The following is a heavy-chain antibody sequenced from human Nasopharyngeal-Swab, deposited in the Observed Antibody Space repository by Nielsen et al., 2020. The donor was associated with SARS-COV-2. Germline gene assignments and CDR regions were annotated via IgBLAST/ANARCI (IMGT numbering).Heavy chain of an antibody. V-gene: IGHV3-23*01. CDR3: AKAEGSNNYYYYGMGV. Sequence: WIRQPSGKGLEWVSAISGSGGSTYYADSVKGRFTISRDNSKNTLYLQMNSLRAEDTAVYYCAKAEGSNNYYYYGMGVWGQGTTVTVSS. J-gene: IGHJ6*02. D-gene: IGHD6-13*01. CDR2: ISGSGGST.